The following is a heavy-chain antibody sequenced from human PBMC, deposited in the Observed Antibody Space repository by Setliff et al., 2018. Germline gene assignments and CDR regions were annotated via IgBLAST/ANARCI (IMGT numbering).Heavy chain of an antibody. V-gene: IGHV4-4*07. Sequence: SETLSLTCTVSGGSINNYYWSWIRQPAGKGLEWIGRVYSNVGTNFNPSLKSRVTMSVDASKNQISLKLMSVTAADTAVYYCARGRNVAARLLDSWGQGARVTVSS. CDR2: VYSNVGT. CDR1: GGSINNYY. J-gene: IGHJ4*02. CDR3: ARGRNVAARLLDS. D-gene: IGHD6-6*01.